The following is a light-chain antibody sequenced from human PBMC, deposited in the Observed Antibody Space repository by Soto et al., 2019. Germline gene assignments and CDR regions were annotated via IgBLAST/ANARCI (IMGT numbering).Light chain of an antibody. CDR3: QQYGSSPRFT. V-gene: IGKV3-20*01. J-gene: IGKJ3*01. CDR1: QSVSSSY. Sequence: EIVLTQSPGTLSLSPGERATLSCRASQSVSSSYLAWYQQKPGQAPRLLIYGASSRATGIPDRFSGSGSGTDFTLTISSREPEDVAVYYCQQYGSSPRFTFGPGTKVDIK. CDR2: GAS.